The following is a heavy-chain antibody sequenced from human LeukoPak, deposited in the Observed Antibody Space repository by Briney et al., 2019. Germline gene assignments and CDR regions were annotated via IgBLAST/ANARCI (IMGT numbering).Heavy chain of an antibody. J-gene: IGHJ4*02. CDR1: GGSISSSGYY. Sequence: SETLSLTCTVSGGSISSSGYYWGWIRQPPGKGLEWIGSIYHSGSTYYNPSLKSRVTISVDTSKNQFSLKLSSVTAADTAVYYCARVSRDDIYSYGYEGFDYWGQGTLVTVSS. CDR2: IYHSGST. CDR3: ARVSRDDIYSYGYEGFDY. D-gene: IGHD5-18*01. V-gene: IGHV4-39*07.